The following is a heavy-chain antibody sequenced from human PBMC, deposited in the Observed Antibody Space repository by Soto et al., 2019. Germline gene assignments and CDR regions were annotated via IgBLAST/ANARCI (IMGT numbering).Heavy chain of an antibody. CDR1: GGSFSGYY. CDR2: INHSGST. V-gene: IGHV4-34*01. D-gene: IGHD3-22*01. Sequence: SEPLSLPCAVYGGSFSGYYWSWIRQPPGKGLEWIGEINHSGSTNYNPSLKSRVTISVDTSKNQFSLKLSSVTAADTAVYYCARSYYDSSGYYYVGFDYWGQGTLVTVSS. CDR3: ARSYYDSSGYYYVGFDY. J-gene: IGHJ4*02.